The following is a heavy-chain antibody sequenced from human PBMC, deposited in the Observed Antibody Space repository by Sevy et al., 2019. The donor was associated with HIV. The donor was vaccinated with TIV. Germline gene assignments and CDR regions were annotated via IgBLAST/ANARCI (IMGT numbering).Heavy chain of an antibody. V-gene: IGHV6-1*01. CDR3: ARRGSGFTADKFDS. D-gene: IGHD5-18*01. CDR1: GDSISSNSAI. CDR2: TYYRSKWYS. Sequence: QSQTLSLTCDISGDSISSNSAIWNWIRQSPSRGLEWLGRTYYRSKWYSYSAVSVKGLLTVSPDTSKNQFSLRLNCVTPEETALYFCARRGSGFTADKFDSWGQGTLVTVSS. J-gene: IGHJ4*02.